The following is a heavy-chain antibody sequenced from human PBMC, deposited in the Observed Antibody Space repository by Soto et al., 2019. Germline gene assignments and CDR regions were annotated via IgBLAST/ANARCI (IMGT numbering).Heavy chain of an antibody. V-gene: IGHV3-33*01. CDR2: IWYDGSKK. CDR1: GFTFSSFG. J-gene: IGHJ6*02. D-gene: IGHD3-3*01. CDR3: ARDASYYSLWSGYYPSRNGMDV. Sequence: QVQVVESGGGVVQPGRSLRLSCAASGFTFSSFGMHWVRQAPGKGLEWVSLIWYDGSKKSYGDSVKGRFTISRDNSRNTVYLHMNRLRADDTAVYYCARDASYYSLWSGYYPSRNGMDVWGQGTTVTVSS.